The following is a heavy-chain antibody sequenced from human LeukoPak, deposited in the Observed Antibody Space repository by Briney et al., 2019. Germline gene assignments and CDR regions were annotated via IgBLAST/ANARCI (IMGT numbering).Heavy chain of an antibody. J-gene: IGHJ4*02. V-gene: IGHV4-4*07. CDR3: ARESYSSSYLFDF. CDR2: IYTSGST. CDR1: GGSISRDY. Sequence: SETLSLTCTVAGGSISRDYCGWIRQPAGKGLEWIERIYTSGSTNYNPSLKSRVTMSVDTSKNQISLKVNSVTAADTAVYYCARESYSSSYLFDFWGQGTLVTVSS. D-gene: IGHD6-6*01.